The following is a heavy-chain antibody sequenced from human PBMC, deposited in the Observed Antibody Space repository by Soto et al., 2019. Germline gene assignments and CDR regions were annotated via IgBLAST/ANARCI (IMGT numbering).Heavy chain of an antibody. CDR3: ARDRVRGDRYYYYYSGMDV. Sequence: QVQLVQSGAEVKKPGASVKVSCKTSGYTFTSYTMHWVRQAPGQRLEWMGWINAGNSNTKYSQRFQGRVTITRDTSASKAYMELSSLRYEDTAVYYCARDRVRGDRYYYYYSGMDVWGQGTTVAVSS. J-gene: IGHJ6*02. CDR1: GYTFTSYT. V-gene: IGHV1-3*01. D-gene: IGHD3-10*01. CDR2: INAGNSNT.